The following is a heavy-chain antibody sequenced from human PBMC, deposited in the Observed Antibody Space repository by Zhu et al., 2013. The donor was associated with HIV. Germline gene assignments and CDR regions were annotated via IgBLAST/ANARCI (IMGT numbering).Heavy chain of an antibody. Sequence: QVQLQESGPGLVKPSETLSLTCTVSGGSISSYYWSWIRQPPGKGLEWIGYIYYSGSTNYNPSLKSRVTISVDTSKNQFSLKLSSVTAADTAVYYCARGTSDCYSWPCYYYYYMDVWGKGTTVTVSS. V-gene: IGHV4-59*01. CDR2: IYYSGST. CDR1: GGSISSYY. J-gene: IGHJ6*03. CDR3: ARGTSDCYSWPCYYYYYMDV. D-gene: IGHD2-21*02.